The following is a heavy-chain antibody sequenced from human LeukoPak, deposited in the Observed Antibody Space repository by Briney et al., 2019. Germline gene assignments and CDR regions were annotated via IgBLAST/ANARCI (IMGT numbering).Heavy chain of an antibody. CDR3: ARILTIFGVATLGY. D-gene: IGHD3-3*01. CDR2: INPICGTT. V-gene: IGHV1-46*01. CDR1: GYTFSSYD. J-gene: IGHJ4*02. Sequence: ASVKVSCKASGYTFSSYDMSWVRQAPGQGLEWMGIINPICGTTSYAQKFQGRVTITTDESTSTVYMELSSPRSEDTAVYYCARILTIFGVATLGYWGQGTLVTVSS.